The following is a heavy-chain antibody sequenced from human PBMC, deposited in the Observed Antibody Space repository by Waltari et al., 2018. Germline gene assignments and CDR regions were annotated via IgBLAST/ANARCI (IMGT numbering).Heavy chain of an antibody. Sequence: SEWMSWVRQAQGSGRGWVANIKQDGSETNYVDSVKGRFTISRENAKNTLYLQMKARRAEVTAVYYCARGRITIGPWGQGSLVTVSS. CDR1: SEW. CDR3: ARGRITIGP. V-gene: IGHV3-7*01. J-gene: IGHJ4*02. CDR2: IKQDGSET. D-gene: IGHD3-10*01.